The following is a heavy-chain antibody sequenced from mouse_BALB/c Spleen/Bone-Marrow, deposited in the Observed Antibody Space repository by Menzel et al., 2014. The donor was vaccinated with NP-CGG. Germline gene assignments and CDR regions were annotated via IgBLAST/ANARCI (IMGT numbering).Heavy chain of an antibody. CDR3: NAEHGNYHYFDY. CDR1: GFNIKDYY. V-gene: IGHV14-4*02. Sequence: VQLQQSGAELVRSGASVKLSCTASGFNIKDYYMHWVKQRPEQGLEWIGWIDPGNGDTEYAPKFQGKATMTADTSSNIAYLQLSSLTSEDNAVYYCNAEHGNYHYFDYWGQGTTLTVSS. J-gene: IGHJ2*01. CDR2: IDPGNGDT. D-gene: IGHD6-1*01.